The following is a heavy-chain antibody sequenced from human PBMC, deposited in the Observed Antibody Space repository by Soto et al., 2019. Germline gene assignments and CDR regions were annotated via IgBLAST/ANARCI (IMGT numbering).Heavy chain of an antibody. J-gene: IGHJ1*01. V-gene: IGHV4-59*01. CDR3: ARGSVVLTAIGF. CDR2: SYYSGMT. D-gene: IGHD2-21*02. CDR1: GGSIRSYY. Sequence: ERLYFTYTVSGGSIRSYYWCWIRQPPGQGLDRIVYSYYSGMTTYNPSLKSRVTISVDTSKNQFSLKLSSVTAADTAVYYGARGSVVLTAIGFCGRGILVTVSS.